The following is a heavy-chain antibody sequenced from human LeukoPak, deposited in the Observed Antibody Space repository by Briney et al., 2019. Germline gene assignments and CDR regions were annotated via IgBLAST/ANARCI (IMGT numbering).Heavy chain of an antibody. D-gene: IGHD1-1*01. Sequence: ASVKLSCNSSGYTFTFRYMRRERHPPAPGPGLMRCVNPNSSGTNYAKEFQGRVTMTRDTSISTAYMELSGLMSDDTAVYYCARCSTPHWIFDAFDIWGQGTMVTVSS. CDR2: VNPNSSGT. J-gene: IGHJ3*02. CDR1: GYTFTFRY. V-gene: IGHV1-2*02. CDR3: ARCSTPHWIFDAFDI.